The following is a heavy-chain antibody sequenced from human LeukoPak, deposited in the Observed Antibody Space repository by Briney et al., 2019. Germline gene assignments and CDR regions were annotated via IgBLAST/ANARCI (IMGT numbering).Heavy chain of an antibody. Sequence: SETLSLTCAVYGGSFSGYYWGWIRQPPGKGLEWIGEINRSGSTNYNPSLKSRVTISVDTSKNQFSLKLSSVTAADTAVYYCASEGYSSSTTVVPLGYWGQGTLVTVSS. V-gene: IGHV4-34*01. CDR2: INRSGST. J-gene: IGHJ4*02. CDR1: GGSFSGYY. D-gene: IGHD6-6*01. CDR3: ASEGYSSSTTVVPLGY.